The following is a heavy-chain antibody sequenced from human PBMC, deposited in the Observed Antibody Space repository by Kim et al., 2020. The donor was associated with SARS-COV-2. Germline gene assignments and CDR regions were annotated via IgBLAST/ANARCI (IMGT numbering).Heavy chain of an antibody. CDR2: IISSSSYT. CDR1: GFTFSDYY. Sequence: GGSRRLSCAASGFTFSDYYMSLIRQAPGKGLEWVSYIISSSSYTNYADSVKGRFTISRDNAKNSLYLQMNSLRAEDTAVYYCARVGYDYVLGSYRDYYYYYGMDVWGQGTTVTVSS. CDR3: ARVGYDYVLGSYRDYYYYYGMDV. D-gene: IGHD3-16*02. J-gene: IGHJ6*02. V-gene: IGHV3-11*05.